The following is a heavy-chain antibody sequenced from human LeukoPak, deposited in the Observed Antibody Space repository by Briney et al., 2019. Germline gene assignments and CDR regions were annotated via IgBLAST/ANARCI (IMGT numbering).Heavy chain of an antibody. Sequence: SETLSLTCTVSGGSISSYYWSWIRQPPGKGLEWIGYIYHSGSTNYNPSLKSRVTISVDTSKNQFSLKLSSVTAADTAVYYCARDLTGTSYFDYWGQGTLVTVSS. CDR2: IYHSGST. V-gene: IGHV4-59*01. CDR3: ARDLTGTSYFDY. CDR1: GGSISSYY. J-gene: IGHJ4*02. D-gene: IGHD1-7*01.